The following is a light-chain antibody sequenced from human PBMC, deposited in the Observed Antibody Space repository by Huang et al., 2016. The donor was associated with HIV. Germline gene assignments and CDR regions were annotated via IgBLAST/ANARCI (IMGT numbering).Light chain of an antibody. Sequence: DIVMTQSLDSLAVSLGERATINCKSSQSVLFSSNNKNYLAWYQQKPGQPPKLLIYWASTRESGVPDRFSGSGSGTDFTLTISSLQAEDVAVYYCQHYYSTPPTFGGGTKVEIK. V-gene: IGKV4-1*01. J-gene: IGKJ4*01. CDR3: QHYYSTPPT. CDR1: QSVLFSSNNKNY. CDR2: WAS.